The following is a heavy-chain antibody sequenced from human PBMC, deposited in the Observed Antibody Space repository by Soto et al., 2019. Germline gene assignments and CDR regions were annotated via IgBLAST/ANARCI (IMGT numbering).Heavy chain of an antibody. J-gene: IGHJ4*02. CDR1: GYTLTELS. D-gene: IGHD3-22*01. V-gene: IGHV1-24*01. CDR2: FDPEDGKT. CDR3: ATVSHTMIAALDY. Sequence: ASLKVSCKVSGYTLTELSMHWVRQAPGKGLEWMGGFDPEDGKTIYAQTFKGRVTMTEDTSTDTAYMELSSLRSEDTAVYYCATVSHTMIAALDYWGQGTLVTVSS.